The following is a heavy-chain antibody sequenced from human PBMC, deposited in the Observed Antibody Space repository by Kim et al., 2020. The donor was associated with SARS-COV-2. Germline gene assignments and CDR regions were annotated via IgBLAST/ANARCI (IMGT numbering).Heavy chain of an antibody. Sequence: GGSLRLSCAASGFTFSSYAMSWVRQAPGKGLEWVSAISGSGGSTYYADSVKGRFTISRDNSKNTLYLQMNSLRAEDTAVYYCAKDGEIITMIGDAFDIWGQGTMVTVSS. V-gene: IGHV3-23*01. CDR1: GFTFSSYA. CDR3: AKDGEIITMIGDAFDI. J-gene: IGHJ3*02. D-gene: IGHD3-22*01. CDR2: ISGSGGST.